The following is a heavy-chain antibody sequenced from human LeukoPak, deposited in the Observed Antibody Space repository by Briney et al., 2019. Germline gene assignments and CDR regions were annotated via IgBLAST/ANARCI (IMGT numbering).Heavy chain of an antibody. CDR1: GLTFEDYG. D-gene: IGHD2-2*01. CDR3: ARGVVLVPASWGYDAFDI. CDR2: INWNGGST. V-gene: IGHV3-20*04. J-gene: IGHJ3*02. Sequence: GGSLRLSCAASGLTFEDYGMSWVRHAPGKGVEGVYGINWNGGSTVYADSVKGRFTISRENDKKSVYLQMNSQRAEDTGLYYCARGVVLVPASWGYDAFDIWGQGTMVTVSS.